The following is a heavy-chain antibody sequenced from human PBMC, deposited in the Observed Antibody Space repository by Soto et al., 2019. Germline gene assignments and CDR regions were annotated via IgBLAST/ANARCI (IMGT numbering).Heavy chain of an antibody. J-gene: IGHJ4*02. V-gene: IGHV3-23*01. CDR3: ARENSVQAWLHHFDH. CDR1: GFTFSSST. CDR2: IIDSGGYT. Sequence: GGSLRLSCAASGFTFSSSTMNWVRQAPGKGLEWVSAIIDSGGYTYYADSVKGRFTISRDNAKNSLSLQMDNLRAEDTAVYYCARENSVQAWLHHFDHWGLGTLVTVS. D-gene: IGHD5-18*01.